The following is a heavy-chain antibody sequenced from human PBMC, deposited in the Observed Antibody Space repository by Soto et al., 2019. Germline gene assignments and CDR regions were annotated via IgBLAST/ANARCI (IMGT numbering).Heavy chain of an antibody. V-gene: IGHV4-4*07. J-gene: IGHJ4*02. CDR1: CGSISSYY. D-gene: IGHD3-3*01. CDR3: AREGSQGITIFGVVIRYFDY. CDR2: IYTSGST. Sequence: SETLCLTCTVSCGSISSYYWSWIRQPAGKGLEWIGRIYTSGSTNYNPSLKSRVTMSGDTSKNQFSLKLSSVTAADTAVYYCAREGSQGITIFGVVIRYFDYWGQGTLVTVS.